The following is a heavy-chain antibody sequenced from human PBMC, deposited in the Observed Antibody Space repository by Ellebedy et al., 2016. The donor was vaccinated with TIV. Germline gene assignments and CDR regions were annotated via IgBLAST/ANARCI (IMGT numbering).Heavy chain of an antibody. CDR1: GFTFSNHW. D-gene: IGHD3-22*01. CDR3: ARDLDESSGYYYPMIDY. J-gene: IGHJ4*02. CDR2: IDTDGSST. V-gene: IGHV3-74*01. Sequence: GESLKISCAASGFTFSNHWMHWVRQAPGKGLVWVSRIDTDGSSTSYADSVKGRFTISRDNAKNSLYLQMNSLRAEDTAVYYCARDLDESSGYYYPMIDYWGQGTLVTVSS.